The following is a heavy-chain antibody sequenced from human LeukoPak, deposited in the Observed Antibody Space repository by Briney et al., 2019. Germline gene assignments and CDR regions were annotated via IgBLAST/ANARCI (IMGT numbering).Heavy chain of an antibody. CDR2: IYPGD. Sequence: GESLKISCKGSGYSFTSYWVGWVRQMPGKGLEWMGIIYPGDYSPSFQGQVTISADKSISTAYLQWSSLKASDTAMYYCARLYSSINWFDPWGQGTLVTVSS. D-gene: IGHD6-13*01. CDR1: GYSFTSYW. CDR3: ARLYSSINWFDP. J-gene: IGHJ5*02. V-gene: IGHV5-51*01.